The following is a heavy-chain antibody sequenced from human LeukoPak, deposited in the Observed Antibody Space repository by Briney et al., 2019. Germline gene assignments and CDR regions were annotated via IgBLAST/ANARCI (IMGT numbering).Heavy chain of an antibody. Sequence: GASVKVSCKASGGTFSSYAISWVRQAPGQGLEWMGWISAYNGNTNYAQKLQGRVTMTTDTSTSTAYMELRSLRSDDTAVYYCATAGFYYYGSGSYYNPFDYWGQGTLVTVSS. CDR1: GGTFSSYA. J-gene: IGHJ4*02. D-gene: IGHD3-10*01. CDR3: ATAGFYYYGSGSYYNPFDY. V-gene: IGHV1-18*01. CDR2: ISAYNGNT.